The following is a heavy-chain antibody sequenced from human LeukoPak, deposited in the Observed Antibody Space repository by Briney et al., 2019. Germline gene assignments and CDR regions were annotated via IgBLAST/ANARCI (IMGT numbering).Heavy chain of an antibody. D-gene: IGHD6-19*01. CDR3: AKLTAAVGGYFDY. Sequence: GGSLRLSCAASGFTFSSYAMSWVRQAPGKGLEWVSAISGSGGSTYYADSVKGRFTISRDNSENTLYLQMNSLRAEDTAVYYCAKLTAAVGGYFDYWGQGTLVTVSS. V-gene: IGHV3-23*01. CDR2: ISGSGGST. CDR1: GFTFSSYA. J-gene: IGHJ4*02.